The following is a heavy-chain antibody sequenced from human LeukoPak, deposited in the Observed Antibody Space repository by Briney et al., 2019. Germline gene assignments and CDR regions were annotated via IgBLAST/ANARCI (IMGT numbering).Heavy chain of an antibody. CDR2: IIPIFGTA. Sequence: ASVKVSCKASGGSFSSYSINWVRQAPGQGLEWMGGIIPIFGTANYAQKFQGRITITTDESTSTAHMELSSLRFEDTAVYYCAREHYYGSGSHAGDYWGQGTLVTVSS. J-gene: IGHJ4*02. CDR1: GGSFSSYS. D-gene: IGHD3-10*01. CDR3: AREHYYGSGSHAGDY. V-gene: IGHV1-69*05.